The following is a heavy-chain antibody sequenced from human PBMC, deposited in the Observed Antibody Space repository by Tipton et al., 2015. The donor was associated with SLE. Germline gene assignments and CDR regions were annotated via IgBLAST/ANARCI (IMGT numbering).Heavy chain of an antibody. CDR3: ARSSVYSSSWPDY. CDR2: IYYSGST. D-gene: IGHD6-13*01. V-gene: IGHV4-59*01. CDR1: GGSISIYY. Sequence: PGLVKPSETLSLTCTVSGGSISIYYWTWIRQPPGKGLEWIGYIYYSGSTNYNTSLKSRVSMSVDTSKNQFSLELSSVTAADTAVYYCARSSVYSSSWPDYWGQGTLVTVSS. J-gene: IGHJ4*02.